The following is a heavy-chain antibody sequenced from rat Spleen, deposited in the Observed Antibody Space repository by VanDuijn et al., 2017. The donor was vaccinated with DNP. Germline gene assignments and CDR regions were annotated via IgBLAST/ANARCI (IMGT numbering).Heavy chain of an antibody. J-gene: IGHJ4*01. V-gene: IGHV2-1*01. Sequence: QVQLKESGPGLVQPSQTLSLTCSVSGFSLTSNSVHWVRQPPGKGLEWVGAIWSGGSTDYNSALKSRLSISRDTSKSQVFLKMNSLQTEDTALYFCTRDLIIRDTTSAMDVWGQGTSVTVSS. CDR2: IWSGGST. CDR3: TRDLIIRDTTSAMDV. D-gene: IGHD4-3*01. CDR1: GFSLTSNS.